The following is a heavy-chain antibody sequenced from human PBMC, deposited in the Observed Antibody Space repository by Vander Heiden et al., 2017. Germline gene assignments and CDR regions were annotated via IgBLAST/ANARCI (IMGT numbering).Heavy chain of an antibody. D-gene: IGHD2-2*01. CDR2: ISGSGGST. Sequence: EVQLLESGGGLVQPGGSLSLSCAASGFTFSSYAMSWVRQAPGKGLEWVSAISGSGGSTYYADSVKGRFTISRDNSKNTLYLQMNSLRAEDTVVYYCTDCSSTSCLNWFDPWGQGTLVTVSS. CDR1: GFTFSSYA. V-gene: IGHV3-23*01. J-gene: IGHJ5*02. CDR3: TDCSSTSCLNWFDP.